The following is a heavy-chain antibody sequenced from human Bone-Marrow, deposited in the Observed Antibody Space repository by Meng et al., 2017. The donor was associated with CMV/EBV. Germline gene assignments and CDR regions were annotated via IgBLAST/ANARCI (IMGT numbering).Heavy chain of an antibody. V-gene: IGHV3-33*06. CDR3: AKDSTWFGESPYYFDY. Sequence: GESLKISRAASGFTFSSYGMHWVRQAPGKGLEWVAVIWYDGSNKYYADSVKGRFTISRDNSKNTLYLQMNSLRAEDTAVYYCAKDSTWFGESPYYFDYWGQGTLVTVPS. CDR2: IWYDGSNK. CDR1: GFTFSSYG. D-gene: IGHD3-10*01. J-gene: IGHJ4*02.